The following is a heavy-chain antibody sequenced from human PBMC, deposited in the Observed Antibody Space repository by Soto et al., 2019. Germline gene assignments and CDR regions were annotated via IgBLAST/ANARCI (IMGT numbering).Heavy chain of an antibody. D-gene: IGHD3-10*01. J-gene: IGHJ2*01. V-gene: IGHV3-33*01. CDR3: ARGLYGQTWYFDL. CDR2: IWFNGNHK. CDR1: GFTFSDYA. Sequence: QVQLVESGGGVVQPGRSLRLSCAASGFTFSDYAMHWVRQAPGRGLQWVATIWFNGNHKYYADSVMGRFTISRDNSNNTLYLQMDSLRAEDTAVYYCARGLYGQTWYFDLWGRGTLVTVSS.